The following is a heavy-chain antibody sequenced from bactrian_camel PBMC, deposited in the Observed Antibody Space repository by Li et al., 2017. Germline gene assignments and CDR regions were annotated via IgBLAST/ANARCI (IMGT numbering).Heavy chain of an antibody. J-gene: IGHJ6*01. D-gene: IGHD3*01. Sequence: HVQLVESGGGSVKAGSSLRLSCVASEYSVCMGWFRQAPGKEREGVAAIYTDGRTYYADSVKGRFTISRDNAENTLYLQMNSLKPEDTAVYYCAAAIGRGWGYWGQGTQVTVS. V-gene: IGHV3S55*01. CDR3: AAAIGRGWGY. CDR1: EYSVC. CDR2: IYTDGRT.